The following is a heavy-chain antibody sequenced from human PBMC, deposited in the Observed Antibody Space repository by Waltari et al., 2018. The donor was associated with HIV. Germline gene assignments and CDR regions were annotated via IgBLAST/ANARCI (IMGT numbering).Heavy chain of an antibody. J-gene: IGHJ6*02. CDR1: GFIFGSYG. D-gene: IGHD3-10*01. Sequence: QVQLVESGGGVVQPGRSLRLSCAASGFIFGSYGMHWVRQAPGKGLEWVAVISYDGSNKYYAGSVKGRFTISRDNSKNMLHLQMNSLRAEDTAVYYCAKEETRIFSSTWYYYYGMDVWGQGTTVTVSS. V-gene: IGHV3-30*18. CDR3: AKEETRIFSSTWYYYYGMDV. CDR2: ISYDGSNK.